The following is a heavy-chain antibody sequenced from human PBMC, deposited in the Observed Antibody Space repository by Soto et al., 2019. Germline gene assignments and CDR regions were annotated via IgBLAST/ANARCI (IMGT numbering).Heavy chain of an antibody. Sequence: EVQLLESGGGLVQPGGSLRLSCVASGFTISSYAISWVRQAPGEGLEWVCGVSGGSGVTHYADSVKGRFTITGDDSKNTVYLQMHSLRVEDTAVYYCAKWNGYGDFWGQGTLVTVSS. CDR1: GFTISSYA. V-gene: IGHV3-23*01. CDR2: VSGGSGVT. J-gene: IGHJ4*02. D-gene: IGHD1-1*01. CDR3: AKWNGYGDF.